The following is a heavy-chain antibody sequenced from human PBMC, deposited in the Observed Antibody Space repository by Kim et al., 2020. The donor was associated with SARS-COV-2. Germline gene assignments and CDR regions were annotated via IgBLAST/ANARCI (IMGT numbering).Heavy chain of an antibody. CDR1: GGSISSYY. Sequence: SETLSLTCTVSGGSISSYYWSWIRQPPGKGLEWIGYIYYSGSTNYNPSLKSRVTISVDTSKNQFSLKLSSVTAADTAVYYCARGTATDGAEYFQHWGQGTLVTVSS. CDR2: IYYSGST. J-gene: IGHJ1*01. CDR3: ARGTATDGAEYFQH. V-gene: IGHV4-59*13.